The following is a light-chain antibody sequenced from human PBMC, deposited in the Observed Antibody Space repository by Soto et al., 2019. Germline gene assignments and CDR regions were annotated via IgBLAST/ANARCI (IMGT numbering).Light chain of an antibody. J-gene: IGKJ2*01. CDR1: QSVSSN. CDR3: QQYKNWPPYT. CDR2: GAS. V-gene: IGKV3-15*01. Sequence: EVVMTQSPATLSVSPGERATLSCRASQSVSSNLAWYQQKPGQAPRLLIYGASTRATNIPARFSGSGSGTEFTLTISSLQSDDFAFYYCQQYKNWPPYTFGQRTKLEIK.